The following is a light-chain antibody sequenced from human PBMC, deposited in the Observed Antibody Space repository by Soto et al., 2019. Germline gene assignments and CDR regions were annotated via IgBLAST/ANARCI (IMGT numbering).Light chain of an antibody. J-gene: IGLJ2*01. CDR1: RSNIGSNT. Sequence: QSVLPQPPSASGTPGQRVTISCSGSRSNIGSNTVSWYQQLPGTAPKVLIYSNNQRPSGVPARFSGSRSGTSASLAISGLQSEDEADYYCAAWDGSLNGVLFGGGTKLTVL. CDR3: AAWDGSLNGVL. V-gene: IGLV1-44*01. CDR2: SNN.